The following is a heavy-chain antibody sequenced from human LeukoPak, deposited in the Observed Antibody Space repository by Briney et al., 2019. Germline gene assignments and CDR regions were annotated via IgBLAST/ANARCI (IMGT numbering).Heavy chain of an antibody. CDR3: ARRVGYSSGWYFDY. Sequence: SETLSLTCAVYGGSFSGYYWSWIRQPPGKGLEWIGEINHSGSTNYNPSLKSRVTISVDTSKNQFSLKLSSVTAADTAVYYCARRVGYSSGWYFDYWGQGTLVTVSS. V-gene: IGHV4-34*01. CDR2: INHSGST. CDR1: GGSFSGYY. J-gene: IGHJ4*02. D-gene: IGHD6-19*01.